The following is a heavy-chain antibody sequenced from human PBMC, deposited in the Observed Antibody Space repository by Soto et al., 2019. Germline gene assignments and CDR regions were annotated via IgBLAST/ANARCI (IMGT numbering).Heavy chain of an antibody. CDR3: ASHLVMAGTRGFDH. Sequence: QVQLQESGPGLVKPSGTLSLTCAVSSGSVFSSNWWSWVRLPPGKGLEWIGETRNSGGANYNPSLKSRVTITVVRSRNHIFLELSSVTAADTAVYYCASHLVMAGTRGFDHWGLGNLVTVSS. J-gene: IGHJ4*02. CDR2: TRNSGGA. V-gene: IGHV4-4*02. D-gene: IGHD6-19*01. CDR1: SGSVFSSNW.